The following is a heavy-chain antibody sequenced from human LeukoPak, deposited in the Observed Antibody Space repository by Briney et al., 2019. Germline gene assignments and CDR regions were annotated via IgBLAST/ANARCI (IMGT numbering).Heavy chain of an antibody. V-gene: IGHV4-38-2*01. Sequence: PSETPSLTCGVSGYSISRGYYWAWIRPPPGKGLEWIGTIYHTGSTYYTPSLGSRVTISVDTSKNEFSLNLNSVTAADTAVYYCARAGWIITSGIDYWGQGALVTVSS. J-gene: IGHJ4*02. CDR3: ARAGWIITSGIDY. D-gene: IGHD3-10*01. CDR1: GYSISRGYY. CDR2: IYHTGST.